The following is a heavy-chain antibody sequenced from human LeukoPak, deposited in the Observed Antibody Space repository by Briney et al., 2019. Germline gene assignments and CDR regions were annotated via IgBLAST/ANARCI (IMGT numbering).Heavy chain of an antibody. CDR3: AREPIWGSYRPDYYYYFMDV. J-gene: IGHJ6*03. CDR2: IYHSGTT. V-gene: IGHV4-38-2*02. Sequence: PSETLSLTCTVSGGSISSYYWGWIRQPPGKGLEWIGIIYHSGTTYYNPSLKSRVTISVDPSKNQFSLDLRSVTAADTALYFCAREPIWGSYRPDYYYYFMDVWGKGTTVTVSS. CDR1: GGSISSYY. D-gene: IGHD3-16*02.